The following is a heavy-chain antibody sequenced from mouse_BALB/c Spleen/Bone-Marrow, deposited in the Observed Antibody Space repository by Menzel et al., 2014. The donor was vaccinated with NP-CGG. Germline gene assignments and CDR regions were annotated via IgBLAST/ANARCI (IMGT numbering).Heavy chain of an antibody. CDR2: INPSNGRT. V-gene: IGHV1S81*02. CDR1: GYTFTSYR. Sequence: VKLQESGAELVKPGASVKLSCKASGYTFTSYRMHWVKQRPGQGLEWIGEINPSNGRTNYNEKFKSKATLTVDKSSSTAYMQLSSLTSEDSAVYYCARRTTTVVATDYWGQGTTLTVSS. D-gene: IGHD1-1*01. CDR3: ARRTTTVVATDY. J-gene: IGHJ2*01.